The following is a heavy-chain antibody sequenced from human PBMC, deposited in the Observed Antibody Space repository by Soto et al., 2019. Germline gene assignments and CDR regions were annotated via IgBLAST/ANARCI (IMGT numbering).Heavy chain of an antibody. V-gene: IGHV4-31*03. CDR1: GGSISSGGYY. CDR2: IYYSGST. J-gene: IGHJ4*02. D-gene: IGHD3-22*01. CDR3: ARGDLGYYDSSGYYSY. Sequence: QVQLQESGPGLVKPSQTLSLTCTVSGGSISSGGYYWSWIRQHPGKGLEWIGYIYYSGSTYYNPSSKIRVPMSVDTSKNHFPLKLSAVTAADTAVYYCARGDLGYYDSSGYYSYWGQGTLVTVSS.